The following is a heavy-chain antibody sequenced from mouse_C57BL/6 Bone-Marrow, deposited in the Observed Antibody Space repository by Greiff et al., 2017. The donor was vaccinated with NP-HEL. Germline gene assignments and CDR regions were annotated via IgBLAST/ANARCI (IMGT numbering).Heavy chain of an antibody. CDR1: GYTFTSYG. CDR3: ARYWGYYAMDY. CDR2: IYPRSGNT. Sequence: VQLVESGAELARPGASVKLSCKASGYTFTSYGISWVKQRTGQGLEWIGEIYPRSGNTYYNEKFKGKATLTADKSSSTAYMELRSLTSEDSAVYFCARYWGYYAMDYWGQGTSVTVSS. J-gene: IGHJ4*01. V-gene: IGHV1-81*01. D-gene: IGHD4-1*01.